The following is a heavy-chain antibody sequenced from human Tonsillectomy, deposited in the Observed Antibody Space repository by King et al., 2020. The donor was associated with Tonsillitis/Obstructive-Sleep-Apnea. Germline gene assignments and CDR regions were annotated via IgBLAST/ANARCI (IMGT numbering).Heavy chain of an antibody. D-gene: IGHD1-1*01. J-gene: IGHJ4*02. CDR1: GYTFTSYY. CDR3: ARDRPPSRGGATRDRGYSFDS. V-gene: IGHV1-46*01. CDR2: INPSGGST. Sequence: QLVQSGAEVKKPGASVKVSCKASGYTFTSYYMHWVRQAPGQGLEWMGIINPSGGSTSYAQKFQGRVTMTRDTSTSTVYMELSSLRSEDTAVYYCARDRPPSRGGATRDRGYSFDSWGQGPLAPVPS.